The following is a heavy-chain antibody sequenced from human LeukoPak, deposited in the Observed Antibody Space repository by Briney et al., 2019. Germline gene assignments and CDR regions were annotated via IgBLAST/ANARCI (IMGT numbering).Heavy chain of an antibody. CDR2: IYISGSI. D-gene: IGHD3-10*01. V-gene: IGHV4-4*07. J-gene: IGHJ5*02. CDR1: GDSISSYY. CDR3: ARDSGTTGEVKFDP. Sequence: SETLSLTCTVSGDSISSYYWSWIRQPAGKGLEWIGRIYISGSIDYNPSLKSRVTMSVDPSKNQLSLKLSSVTAADTAVYYCARDSGTTGEVKFDPWGQGTLVTVSS.